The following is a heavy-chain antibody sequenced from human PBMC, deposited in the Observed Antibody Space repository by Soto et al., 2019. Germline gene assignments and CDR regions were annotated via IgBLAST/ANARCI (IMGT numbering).Heavy chain of an antibody. CDR2: IYSGDRT. D-gene: IGHD1-26*01. CDR3: AGDGGSSKIYF. V-gene: IGHV3-53*01. Sequence: PGGSLRLSCAASGYSVSVNYMSWFRQAPGERLECVSVIYSGDRTDYADSVKGRFTISRDISTNTLFLQMNSLRPEDTAVYYCAGDGGSSKIYFWGQGTQVTVSS. J-gene: IGHJ4*02. CDR1: GYSVSVNY.